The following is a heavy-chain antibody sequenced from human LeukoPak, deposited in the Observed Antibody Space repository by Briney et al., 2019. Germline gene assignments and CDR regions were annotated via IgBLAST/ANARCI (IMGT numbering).Heavy chain of an antibody. CDR2: IYYSGST. V-gene: IGHV4-39*07. CDR3: ARESGHYYDSSGYYYRYFDY. Sequence: PSETLSLTCTVSGGSISSSSYYWGWIRQPPGKGLEWIGSIYYSGSTNYNPSLKSRVTISVDTSKNQFSLKLSSVTAADTAVYYCARESGHYYDSSGYYYRYFDYWGQGTLVTVSS. J-gene: IGHJ4*02. D-gene: IGHD3-22*01. CDR1: GGSISSSSYY.